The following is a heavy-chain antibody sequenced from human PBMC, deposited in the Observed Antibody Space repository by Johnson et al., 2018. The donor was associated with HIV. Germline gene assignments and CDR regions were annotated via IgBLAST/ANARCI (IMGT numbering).Heavy chain of an antibody. CDR1: GFTFSRYA. CDR3: AKEGSSSPWAFDI. Sequence: VQLVESGGGVFQPGRSLRLSCAASGFTFSRYAMHWVRQAPGKGLEWVAVVSDHGRTTYFADSVKGRFTISRDNSKNTLYLQMNNLRPEDTALYYCAKEGSSSPWAFDIWGQGTMVTVSS. V-gene: IGHV3-30*04. J-gene: IGHJ3*02. D-gene: IGHD2-15*01. CDR2: VSDHGRTT.